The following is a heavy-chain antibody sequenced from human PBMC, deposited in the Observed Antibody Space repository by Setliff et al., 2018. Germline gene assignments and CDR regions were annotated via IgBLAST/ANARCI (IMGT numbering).Heavy chain of an antibody. J-gene: IGHJ3*01. CDR2: INPNSGGR. D-gene: IGHD3-9*01. V-gene: IGHV1-2*02. Sequence: ASVKVSCKASGYIFRDYNIHWVRQAPGQGLEWMGWINPNSGGREYAEAFQGRVTLTGDTSIRTAFMELSGLTTDDTAVYYCAGPFDVGPYPRPIDGLDLWGQGTRVTVS. CDR3: AGPFDVGPYPRPIDGLDL. CDR1: GYIFRDYN.